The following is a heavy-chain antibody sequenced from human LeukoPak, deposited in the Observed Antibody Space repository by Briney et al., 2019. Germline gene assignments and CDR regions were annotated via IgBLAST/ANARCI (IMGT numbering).Heavy chain of an antibody. CDR1: GFSVSNNY. Sequence: GGSLRLSCAASGFSVSNNYINWVRQAPGKGLELVSVIYIGGTTYYADSVRGRFTISRDNSKNTVYLQMNSLRVEDTAVYYCAGDSYGWDYFDYWGQGTLVTVSS. CDR2: IYIGGTT. J-gene: IGHJ4*02. CDR3: AGDSYGWDYFDY. D-gene: IGHD5-18*01. V-gene: IGHV3-66*01.